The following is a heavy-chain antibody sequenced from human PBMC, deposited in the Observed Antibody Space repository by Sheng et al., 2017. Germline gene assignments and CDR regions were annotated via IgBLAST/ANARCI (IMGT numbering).Heavy chain of an antibody. D-gene: IGHD4-17*01. CDR3: ARTTVTYDFDY. CDR1: GFTVSSNY. Sequence: EVQVVESGGGLIQPGGSLRLSCAASGFTVSSNYMSWVRQAPGKGLEWVSVIYSGGSTYYADSVKGRFTISRDNSKNTLYLQMNSLRAEDTAVYYCARTTVTYDFDYWGQGTLVTVSS. J-gene: IGHJ4*02. V-gene: IGHV3-53*01. CDR2: IYSGGST.